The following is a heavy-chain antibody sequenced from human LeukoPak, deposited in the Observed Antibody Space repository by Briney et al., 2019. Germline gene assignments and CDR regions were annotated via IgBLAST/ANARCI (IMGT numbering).Heavy chain of an antibody. Sequence: PSETLSLTCTVSGGSISSGSYYWSWIRQPAGKGLEWIGRIYTSGSTNYNPSLKSRVTISVDTSKNQFSLKLSSVTAADTAVYYCARDTSLEYSSPAGVDAFDIWGQGTMVTVSS. CDR3: ARDTSLEYSSPAGVDAFDI. V-gene: IGHV4-61*02. J-gene: IGHJ3*02. D-gene: IGHD6-6*01. CDR2: IYTSGST. CDR1: GGSISSGSYY.